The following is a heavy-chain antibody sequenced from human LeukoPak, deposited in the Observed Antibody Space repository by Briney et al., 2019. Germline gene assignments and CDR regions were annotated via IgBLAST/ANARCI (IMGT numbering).Heavy chain of an antibody. V-gene: IGHV5-51*03. D-gene: IGHD6-13*01. CDR1: GYSFTSYW. CDR2: IYPGDSDT. Sequence: KPGESLKISCKGCGYSFTSYWIGWVRQMPGKGLEWMGIIYPGDSDTRYSPSFQGQVTISADKSISTAYLQWSSLKASDTAMYYCARRQYSSSWSSDAFDIWGQGTMVTVSS. J-gene: IGHJ3*02. CDR3: ARRQYSSSWSSDAFDI.